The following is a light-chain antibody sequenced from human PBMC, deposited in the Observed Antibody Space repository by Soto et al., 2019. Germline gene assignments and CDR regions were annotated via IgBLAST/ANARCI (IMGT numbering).Light chain of an antibody. CDR3: QQRSNWWT. CDR1: QSVSSY. CDR2: DAS. Sequence: EMVVTQSPDTLSLSPGERATLSCRASQSVSSYLAWYQQKPGQAPRLLIYDASNRATGIPARFSGSGSGTDFTLTISSLEPEDFAVYYCQQRSNWWTFGQGTKVDIK. V-gene: IGKV3-11*01. J-gene: IGKJ1*01.